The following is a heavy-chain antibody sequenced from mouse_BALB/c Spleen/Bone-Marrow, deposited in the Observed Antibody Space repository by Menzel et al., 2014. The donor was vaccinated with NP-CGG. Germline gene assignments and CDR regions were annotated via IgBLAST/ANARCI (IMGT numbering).Heavy chain of an antibody. CDR2: INHSNGYT. J-gene: IGHJ3*01. V-gene: IGHV1S81*02. Sequence: VQLQQSGAELVKPGASVKLSRKASGYTFTSYYMYWVKQRPGQGLEWIGEINHSNGYTNFNEKFKSKATLTVDKSSSTAYMQLSSLTSEDSAVYYCTREGAYWGQGTLVTVSA. CDR3: TREGAY. CDR1: GYTFTSYY.